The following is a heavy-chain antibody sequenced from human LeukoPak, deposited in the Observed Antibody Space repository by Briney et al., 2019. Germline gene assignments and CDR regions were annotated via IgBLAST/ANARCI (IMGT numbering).Heavy chain of an antibody. J-gene: IGHJ4*02. CDR1: GGSISSYY. Sequence: PSETLSLTCTVSGGSISSYYWSWIRHPPGRGLEWMGYIYYSGSTNYNPSLKSRVPISVDTSKKQFPFTQRSVTAADTAVYYCARHLRMTTVTPFDNWGQGTLVTASS. V-gene: IGHV4-59*08. CDR3: ARHLRMTTVTPFDN. CDR2: IYYSGST. D-gene: IGHD4-17*01.